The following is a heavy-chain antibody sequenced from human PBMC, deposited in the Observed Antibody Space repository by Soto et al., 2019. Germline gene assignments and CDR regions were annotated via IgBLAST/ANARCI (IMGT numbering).Heavy chain of an antibody. CDR1: GGSISSYY. V-gene: IGHV4-59*08. Sequence: SETLSLTCTVSGGSISSYYWSWIRQPPGKGLEWIGYIYYSGSTNYNPSLKSRVTISVDTSKSQFSLKLSSVTAADTAVYYCARHERGFLEWLYPDAFDIWGQGTMVTVSS. D-gene: IGHD3-3*01. CDR3: ARHERGFLEWLYPDAFDI. CDR2: IYYSGST. J-gene: IGHJ3*02.